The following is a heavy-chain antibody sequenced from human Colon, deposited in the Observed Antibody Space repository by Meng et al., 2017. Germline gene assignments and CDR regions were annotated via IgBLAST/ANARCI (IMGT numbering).Heavy chain of an antibody. CDR2: INHSGST. J-gene: IGHJ2*01. CDR1: GGSFSGYY. Sequence: VPPQRWGARLLTPSATLALHCAVYGGSFSGYYWSWIRQPPGKGLEWIGEINHSGSTNYNPSLTSRGTISVDTSKNQFTLKLSSVTAADTAVYYCAREAYYYDSSGYYSESWYFDLWGRGTLVTVSS. CDR3: AREAYYYDSSGYYSESWYFDL. V-gene: IGHV4-34*01. D-gene: IGHD3-22*01.